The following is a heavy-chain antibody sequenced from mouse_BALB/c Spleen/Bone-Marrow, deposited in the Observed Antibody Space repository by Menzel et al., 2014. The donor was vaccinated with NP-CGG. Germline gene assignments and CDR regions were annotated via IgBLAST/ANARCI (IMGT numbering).Heavy chain of an antibody. CDR1: GFNIKDTY. CDR2: IDPENGNI. CDR3: TRRGFDF. Sequence: EVKLVESGAELVKPGASVKLSCTASGFNIKDTYIHWVKRRPEQGLEWIGRIDPENGNIKYDPKFQVKATITADTSSNTAYLQLSSLTPEDTAVYYCTRRGFDFWGQGTTLTVSS. V-gene: IGHV14-3*02. J-gene: IGHJ2*01.